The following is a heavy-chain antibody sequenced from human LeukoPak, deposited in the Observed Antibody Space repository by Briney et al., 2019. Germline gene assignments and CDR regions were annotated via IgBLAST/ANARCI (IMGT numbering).Heavy chain of an antibody. D-gene: IGHD2-2*01. CDR1: GGSISSYY. CDR3: ARDREVVPAAPYGPGWFDP. CDR2: IYTSGST. Sequence: SETLSLTCTVSGGSISSYYWSWIRQPAGKGLEWIGRIYTSGSTNYNPSLKSRVTMSVDTSKNQFSPKLSSVTAADTAVYYCARDREVVPAAPYGPGWFDPWGQGTLVTVSS. J-gene: IGHJ5*02. V-gene: IGHV4-4*07.